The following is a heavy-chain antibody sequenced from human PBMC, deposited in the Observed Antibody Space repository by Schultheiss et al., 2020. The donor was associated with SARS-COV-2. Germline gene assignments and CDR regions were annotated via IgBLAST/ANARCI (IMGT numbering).Heavy chain of an antibody. D-gene: IGHD6-6*01. CDR2: IEGSGGTT. CDR1: GFTFSSCA. Sequence: GSLRLSCAASGFTFSSCAMSWVRQAPGKGLEWVSTIEGSGGTTYYADSVKGRFTTSRDNSKNTLYLQMDNLRAEDTAVYYCAKEHSSSSLWYFDSWGQGTLVTVSS. V-gene: IGHV3-23*01. CDR3: AKEHSSSSLWYFDS. J-gene: IGHJ4*02.